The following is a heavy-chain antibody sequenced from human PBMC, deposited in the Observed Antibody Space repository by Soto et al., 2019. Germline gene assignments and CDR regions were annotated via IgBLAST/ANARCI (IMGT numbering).Heavy chain of an antibody. Sequence: GGSLRLSCAASGFTFSSYGMHWVRQAPGKGLEWVAVIWYDGSNKYYADSVKGRFTISKDNSKNTLYLQMNSLRAEDTAVYYCARGFNGRYSSSSGYYYYYMDVWGKGTTVTVSS. D-gene: IGHD6-6*01. CDR1: GFTFSSYG. CDR3: ARGFNGRYSSSSGYYYYYMDV. CDR2: IWYDGSNK. V-gene: IGHV3-33*01. J-gene: IGHJ6*03.